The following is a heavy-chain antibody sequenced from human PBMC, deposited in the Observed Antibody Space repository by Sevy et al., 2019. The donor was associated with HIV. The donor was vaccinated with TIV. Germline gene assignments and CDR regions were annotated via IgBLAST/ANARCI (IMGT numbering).Heavy chain of an antibody. CDR2: ISYDGSNK. D-gene: IGHD2-2*01. CDR3: ARDLGDAMSSGWFDP. CDR1: GFTFSSYA. Sequence: GGFLRLSCAASGFTFSSYAMHWVRQAPGKGLEWVAVISYDGSNKYYADSVKGRFTISRDNSKNTLYLQMNSLRAEDTAVYYCARDLGDAMSSGWFDPWGQGTLVTVSS. V-gene: IGHV3-30*04. J-gene: IGHJ5*02.